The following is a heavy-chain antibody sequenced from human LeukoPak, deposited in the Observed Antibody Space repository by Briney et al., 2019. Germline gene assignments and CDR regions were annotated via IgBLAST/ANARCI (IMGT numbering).Heavy chain of an antibody. V-gene: IGHV1-2*02. Sequence: ASVTVSFTASVYTFTVYYMHWVRQAPGQGLEWMGWINPNSGGTNYAQKFQVRVTMTRDTSISTAYMELSRLRSDDTAVYYCARGRVVVRGVPKPYGMDVWGQGTTVTVSS. CDR3: ARGRVVVRGVPKPYGMDV. CDR2: INPNSGGT. CDR1: VYTFTVYY. D-gene: IGHD3-10*01. J-gene: IGHJ6*02.